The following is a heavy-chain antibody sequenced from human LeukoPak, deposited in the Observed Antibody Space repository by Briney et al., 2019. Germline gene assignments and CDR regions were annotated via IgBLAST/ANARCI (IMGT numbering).Heavy chain of an antibody. Sequence: PGRSLRLSCAASGFTFSSYAMHWVRQAPGKGLEWVAVISYDGSNKYYADSVKGRFTISRDNAKNSLYLQMNSLRVEDTAVYYCARGFIMIRGVIVYWGRGTLVTVSS. CDR1: GFTFSSYA. V-gene: IGHV3-30*04. CDR2: ISYDGSNK. CDR3: ARGFIMIRGVIVY. J-gene: IGHJ4*02. D-gene: IGHD3-10*01.